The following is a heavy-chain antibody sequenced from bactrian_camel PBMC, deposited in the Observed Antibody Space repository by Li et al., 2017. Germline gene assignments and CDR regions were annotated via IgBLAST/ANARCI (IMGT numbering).Heavy chain of an antibody. CDR3: AAARTLTGLPGPLTPSQYGS. V-gene: IGHV3S40*01. CDR2: IYSDGDSA. Sequence: DVQLVESGGGSVEAGGSLRLSCQASGDTDKLKCMDWFRQVLGKVREGVAAIYSDGDSAVYADSVKGRFTISQDSAKNTMYLQMDSLKPEDTAMYYCAAARTLTGLPGPLTPSQYGSWGQGTQVTVS. D-gene: IGHD5*01. J-gene: IGHJ4*01. CDR1: GDTDKLKC.